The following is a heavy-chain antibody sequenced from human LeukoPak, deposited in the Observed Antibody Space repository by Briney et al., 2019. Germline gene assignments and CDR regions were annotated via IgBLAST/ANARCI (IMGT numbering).Heavy chain of an antibody. CDR2: INPSGGST. J-gene: IGHJ5*02. D-gene: IGHD1-26*01. CDR1: GYTFTSYY. V-gene: IGHV1-46*01. Sequence: ASVKVSCKASGYTFTSYYMHWVRQAPGQGLEWMGIINPSGGSTSYAQKFQGRVTMTRDMSTSTVYMELSSLRSEDTAVYYCARDQWVDVSYNWFDPWGQGTLVTVSS. CDR3: ARDQWVDVSYNWFDP.